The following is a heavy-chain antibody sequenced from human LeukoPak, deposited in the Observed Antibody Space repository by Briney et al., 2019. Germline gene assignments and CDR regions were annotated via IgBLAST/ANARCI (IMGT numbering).Heavy chain of an antibody. CDR2: ISGSGGST. Sequence: GGTLRLSCAASGFTFRSHGMSWVRQAPGKGLEWVSAISGSGGSTYYADSVKGRFTISRDNSKNTLYLQMSSLTAEDTAVYYCAKDNVKVTTIRRVPHYMDVWGKGATVTISS. V-gene: IGHV3-23*01. CDR1: GFTFRSHG. J-gene: IGHJ6*03. CDR3: AKDNVKVTTIRRVPHYMDV. D-gene: IGHD5-12*01.